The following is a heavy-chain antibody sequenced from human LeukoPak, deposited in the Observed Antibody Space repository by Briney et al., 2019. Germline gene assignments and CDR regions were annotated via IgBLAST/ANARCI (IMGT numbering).Heavy chain of an antibody. V-gene: IGHV4-61*02. Sequence: PSQTLSLTCTVSGDSVSSPTYYWSWIRQPAGKGLEWIGRIHTSGSTNYNPSLKSRVTMSVDTSKNQFSLKLSSVTAADTAVYYCARDRYYHDSSGSHFDYWGQGTLVTVSS. CDR3: ARDRYYHDSSGSHFDY. CDR1: GDSVSSPTYY. J-gene: IGHJ4*02. CDR2: IHTSGST. D-gene: IGHD3-22*01.